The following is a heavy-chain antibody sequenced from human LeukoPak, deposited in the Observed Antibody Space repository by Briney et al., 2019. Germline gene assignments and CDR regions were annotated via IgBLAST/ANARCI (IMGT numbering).Heavy chain of an antibody. CDR1: GYTFTSYG. J-gene: IGHJ4*02. CDR3: ARGSLSYCGGGCYSMYYFDY. D-gene: IGHD2-21*02. Sequence: ASVKVSCKASGYTFTSYGISWVRQAPGQGLEWMGWISAYNGNTNYAQKLQGRVTMTTDTSTSTAYMELRSLRSDDTAVYYRARGSLSYCGGGCYSMYYFDYWGQGTLVTVSS. CDR2: ISAYNGNT. V-gene: IGHV1-18*01.